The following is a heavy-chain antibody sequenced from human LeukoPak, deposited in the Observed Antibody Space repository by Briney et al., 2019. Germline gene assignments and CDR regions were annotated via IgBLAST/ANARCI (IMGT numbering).Heavy chain of an antibody. Sequence: GGSLRLSCAASGFTFSSYEMNWVRQAPGKGLEWVSYISSSGSTIYYADSVKGRFTISRDNAKNSLCLQMNSLRAEDTAVYYCARDKQATYYYYGMDVWGKGTTVTVSS. CDR2: ISSSGSTI. D-gene: IGHD6-13*01. CDR1: GFTFSSYE. J-gene: IGHJ6*04. V-gene: IGHV3-48*03. CDR3: ARDKQATYYYYGMDV.